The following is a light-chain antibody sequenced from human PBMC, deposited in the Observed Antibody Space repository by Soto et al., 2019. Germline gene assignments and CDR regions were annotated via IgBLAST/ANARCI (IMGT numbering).Light chain of an antibody. CDR2: GAS. CDR1: QSVSSN. CDR3: QQYNIWLFT. J-gene: IGKJ4*01. V-gene: IGKV3-15*01. Sequence: EIVMTQSPATLSVSPGERATLSCRASQSVSSNLAWYQQQPGQAPRLLIYGASTRATGIPARFSGSGSGTEFTLTISSLQSEDFAVYYCQQYNIWLFTFGGGTKVEIK.